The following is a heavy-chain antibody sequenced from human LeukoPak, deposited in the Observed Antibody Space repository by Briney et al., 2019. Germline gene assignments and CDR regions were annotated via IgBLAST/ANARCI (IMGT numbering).Heavy chain of an antibody. D-gene: IGHD1-1*01. CDR3: ARLGWKETVFDY. Sequence: SETLSLTCAVYGGSFSGYYWSWIRQPPGKGQEWIGEINHSGSTNYDPSLKSRVTISVDTSKNQFSLKLSSVTAADTAVYYCARLGWKETVFDYWGQGTLVTVSS. CDR2: INHSGST. CDR1: GGSFSGYY. V-gene: IGHV4-34*01. J-gene: IGHJ4*02.